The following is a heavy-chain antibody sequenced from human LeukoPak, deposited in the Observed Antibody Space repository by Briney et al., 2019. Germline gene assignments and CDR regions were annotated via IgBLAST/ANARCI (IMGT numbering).Heavy chain of an antibody. V-gene: IGHV3-21*01. CDR1: GFTFSRYS. J-gene: IGHJ5*02. CDR2: ISSGSSFM. Sequence: GGSLRLSCAASGFTFSRYSMNWVRQAPGKGLEWVSSISSGSSFMYYADPVKGRFTISRDNAKNSLYLQMNSLRAKDTALYYCARDYYDSSGSSWFDPWGQGTLVTVSS. D-gene: IGHD3-22*01. CDR3: ARDYYDSSGSSWFDP.